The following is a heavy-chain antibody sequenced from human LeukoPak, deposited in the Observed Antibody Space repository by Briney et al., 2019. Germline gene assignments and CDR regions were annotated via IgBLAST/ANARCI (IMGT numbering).Heavy chain of an antibody. J-gene: IGHJ4*02. CDR3: ARGYSGYNYGYYFDF. CDR2: INQDGSQK. V-gene: IGHV3-7*01. Sequence: GGSLRLTCAASGFTFSSYWMSWVSQAPGKGLERVSNINQDGSQKYYVDSVKGRFTISRDNAKNSLYLQMNSLRAEDTAVYYCARGYSGYNYGYYFDFWGQGTLVTVSS. CDR1: GFTFSSYW. D-gene: IGHD5-12*01.